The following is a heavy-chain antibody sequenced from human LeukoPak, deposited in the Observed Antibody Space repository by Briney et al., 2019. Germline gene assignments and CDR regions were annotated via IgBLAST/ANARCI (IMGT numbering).Heavy chain of an antibody. D-gene: IGHD3-10*02. J-gene: IGHJ6*04. CDR1: GFTLRSYS. V-gene: IGHV3-48*04. CDR2: ISSSSSTI. CDR3: AELGITMIGGV. Sequence: GGSLRLSCAASGFTLRSYSMNWVRQAPGKGLEWVSYISSSSSTIHYADSVKGRFTISRDNAMNSLYLQMNSLRAEDTAVYYCAELGITMIGGVWGKGTTVTISS.